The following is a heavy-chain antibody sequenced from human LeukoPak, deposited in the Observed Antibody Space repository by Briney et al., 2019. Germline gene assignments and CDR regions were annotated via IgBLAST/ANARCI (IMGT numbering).Heavy chain of an antibody. J-gene: IGHJ3*02. CDR2: IIPIFGTA. D-gene: IGHD2-2*01. CDR1: GGTFSSYA. V-gene: IGHV1-69*05. CDR3: ARGNDIVVVPAAPGAFDI. Sequence: SVKVSCKASGGTFSSYAISWVRQAPGQGLEWMGGIIPIFGTANYAQKFQGRVTITTDESTSTAHMELSSLRSEDTAVYYCARGNDIVVVPAAPGAFDIWGQGTMVTVSS.